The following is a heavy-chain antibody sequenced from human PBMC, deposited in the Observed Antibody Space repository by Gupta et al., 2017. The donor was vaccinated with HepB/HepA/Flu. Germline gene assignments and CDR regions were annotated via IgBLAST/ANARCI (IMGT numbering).Heavy chain of an antibody. D-gene: IGHD3-22*01. J-gene: IGHJ4*02. CDR2: ISYDGSNK. CDR1: GFIFSSYA. CDR3: ARDMIVVVITTADY. Sequence: QVQLVGSGGGVVQPGRSLRLSFAASGFIFSSYAMHWVRQAPGKGLEWVAVISYDGSNKYYAYSVKGRFTISRDNSKNTLYLQMNSLRAEDTAVYYCARDMIVVVITTADYWGQGTLVTVSS. V-gene: IGHV3-30-3*01.